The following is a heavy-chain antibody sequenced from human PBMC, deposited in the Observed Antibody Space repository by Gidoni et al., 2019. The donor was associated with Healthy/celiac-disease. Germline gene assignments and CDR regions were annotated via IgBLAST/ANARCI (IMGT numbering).Heavy chain of an antibody. CDR3: ARRANWNYVGGNWFDP. D-gene: IGHD1-7*01. CDR1: GGTFSSYA. V-gene: IGHV1-69*01. Sequence: QVQLVQSGAEVKKPGSSVKVSCKASGGTFSSYAISWVRQAPGKGLEWMGGSIPIFGTANYAQKFQGRVTITADESTSTAYMELSSLRSEDTAVYYCARRANWNYVGGNWFDPWGQGTLVTVSS. J-gene: IGHJ5*02. CDR2: SIPIFGTA.